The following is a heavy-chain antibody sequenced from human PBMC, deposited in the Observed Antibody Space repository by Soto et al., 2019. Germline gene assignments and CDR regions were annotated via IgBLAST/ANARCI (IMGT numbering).Heavy chain of an antibody. V-gene: IGHV1-2*02. D-gene: IGHD3-3*01. CDR1: GDTFTAHD. CDR2: INPKRGGT. J-gene: IGHJ4*02. CDR3: AIDLAKSGKSEFIYY. Sequence: GASVNVPCKASGDTFTAHDIHGVRQAPGQGFEWMGWINPKRGGTNYPQKFQGRVTMTRYTSLRTVYMTLNRKTSDETAVYYCAIDLAKSGKSEFIYYRGQATL.